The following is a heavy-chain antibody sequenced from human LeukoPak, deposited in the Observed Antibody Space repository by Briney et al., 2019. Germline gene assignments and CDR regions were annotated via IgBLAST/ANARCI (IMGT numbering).Heavy chain of an antibody. CDR2: VSSNGAKT. CDR1: GFTFSSYA. V-gene: IGHV3-23*01. CDR3: AKRRRTYDFFDN. Sequence: PGGSLRLSCAASGFTFSSYAITWVRQAPGKGLEWVSAVSSNGAKTYYADSVKGRFVISRDNSGNTLYLQMNSLRAEDTAVYYCAKRRRTYDFFDNLGQGTLVTVSS. D-gene: IGHD3-16*01. J-gene: IGHJ4*02.